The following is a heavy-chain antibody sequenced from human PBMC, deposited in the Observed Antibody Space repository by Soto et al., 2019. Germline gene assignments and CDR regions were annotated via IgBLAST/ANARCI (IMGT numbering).Heavy chain of an antibody. V-gene: IGHV4-31*03. CDR1: GGSISSGVYY. CDR3: ARGSSGYSSSWYGGNWFDP. Sequence: SEALSLTCTVSGGSISSGVYYWTWIRQHPGKVLEWIGYIYYSGITYYNPSLKSRVTISVDTSKNQFSLKLSSVTAADTAVYYCARGSSGYSSSWYGGNWFDPWGQGTLVTVSS. J-gene: IGHJ5*02. D-gene: IGHD6-13*01. CDR2: IYYSGIT.